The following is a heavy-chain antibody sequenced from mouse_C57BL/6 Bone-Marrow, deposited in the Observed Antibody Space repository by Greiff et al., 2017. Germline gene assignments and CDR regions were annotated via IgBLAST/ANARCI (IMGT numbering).Heavy chain of an antibody. CDR1: GYAFSSSW. Sequence: QVQLKESGPELVKPGASVKISCKASGYAFSSSWMNWVKQRPGKGLEWIGRIYPGDGDTNYNGKFKGKATLTADKSSSTAYMQLSSLTSEDSAVYFCAREDYYGFYYAMDYWGQGTSVTVSS. J-gene: IGHJ4*01. CDR3: AREDYYGFYYAMDY. V-gene: IGHV1-82*01. D-gene: IGHD1-2*01. CDR2: IYPGDGDT.